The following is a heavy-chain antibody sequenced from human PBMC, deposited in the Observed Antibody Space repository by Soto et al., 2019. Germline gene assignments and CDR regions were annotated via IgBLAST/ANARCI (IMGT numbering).Heavy chain of an antibody. V-gene: IGHV4-34*01. D-gene: IGHD6-13*01. CDR3: ARGYSSSWYYYYGMDV. CDR2: INHSGST. J-gene: IGHJ6*02. CDR1: GGSFSGYY. Sequence: TLSLTFAVYGGSFSGYYLSCIRQPPGKGLEWIGEINHSGSTNYNPSLKSRVTISVDTSKNQFSLKLSSVTAADTAVYYCARGYSSSWYYYYGMDVWGQGTTVPSP.